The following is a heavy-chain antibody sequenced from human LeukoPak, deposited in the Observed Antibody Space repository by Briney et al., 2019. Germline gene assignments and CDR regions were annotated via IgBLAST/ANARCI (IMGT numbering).Heavy chain of an antibody. J-gene: IGHJ5*02. CDR1: GFTVSSNY. V-gene: IGHV3-9*01. CDR3: AKDASSSCYLDNWFDP. CDR2: ISWNSGSI. Sequence: GGSLRLSCAASGFTVSSNYMSWVRQAPGKGLEWVSGISWNSGSIGYADSVKGRFTISRDNAKNSLYLQMNSLRAEDTALYYCAKDASSSCYLDNWFDPWGQGTLVTVSS. D-gene: IGHD6-13*01.